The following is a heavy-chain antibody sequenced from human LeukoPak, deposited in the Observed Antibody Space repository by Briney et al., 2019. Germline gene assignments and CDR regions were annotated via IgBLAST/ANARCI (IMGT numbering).Heavy chain of an antibody. D-gene: IGHD3-10*01. CDR2: ISGNGGST. CDR1: GFTFSSYA. Sequence: GGSLRLSCEASGFTFSSYAMSWVRQAPGKGLEWVSAISGNGGSTHYADSVKGRFTISRDNSKNTQYLQMNNLRAEDTAVYYCAKDSAWFGELLFDAFDIWGQGTTVTVSA. J-gene: IGHJ3*02. V-gene: IGHV3-23*01. CDR3: AKDSAWFGELLFDAFDI.